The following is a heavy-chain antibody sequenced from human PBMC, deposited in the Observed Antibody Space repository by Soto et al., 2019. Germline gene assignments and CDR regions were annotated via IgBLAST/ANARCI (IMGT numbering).Heavy chain of an antibody. J-gene: IGHJ2*01. Sequence: QVPLVQSGAEVKKPGASVMVSCKASGYTFGNNDINWVRQATGQGLEWMGWMNPKSGNTGFAQKFQGRVTMTRDTSTTTAYMELSSLISEVTALYYCARVTRTWYFDLWGPGTLLTVSS. V-gene: IGHV1-8*01. CDR2: MNPKSGNT. CDR1: GYTFGNND. CDR3: ARVTRTWYFDL.